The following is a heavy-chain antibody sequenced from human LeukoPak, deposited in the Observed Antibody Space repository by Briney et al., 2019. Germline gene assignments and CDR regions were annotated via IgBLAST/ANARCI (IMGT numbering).Heavy chain of an antibody. CDR3: ARVYYSNSYDYWYFDL. CDR2: IFYSGGA. J-gene: IGHJ2*01. V-gene: IGHV4-59*01. Sequence: SETLSLTCTVSGGSIRSYYWSWIRQPPGKGLEWIGYIFYSGGANYNPSLKSRVTISVDTSKNQFSLTLTSVTAADTAVYYCARVYYSNSYDYWYFDLWGRGTLVTVSS. D-gene: IGHD6-13*01. CDR1: GGSIRSYY.